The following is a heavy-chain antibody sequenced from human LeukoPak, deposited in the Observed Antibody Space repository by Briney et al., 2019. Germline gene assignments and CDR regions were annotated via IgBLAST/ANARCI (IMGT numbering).Heavy chain of an antibody. Sequence: TSETLSLTCTVSGGSISSYYWSWIRQPPGKGLEWIGYIYYSGSTNYNPSLKSRVTISVDTSKNQFSLKLSSVTAADTAVYYCARARANYYGSGSYLDYWGQGTLVTVSS. D-gene: IGHD3-10*01. CDR2: IYYSGST. CDR1: GGSISSYY. J-gene: IGHJ4*02. V-gene: IGHV4-59*01. CDR3: ARARANYYGSGSYLDY.